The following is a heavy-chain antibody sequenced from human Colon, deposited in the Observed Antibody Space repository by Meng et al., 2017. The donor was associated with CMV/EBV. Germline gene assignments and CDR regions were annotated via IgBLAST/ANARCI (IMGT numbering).Heavy chain of an antibody. D-gene: IGHD3-22*01. CDR2: IYWNDDK. Sequence: FSRSTSGVGVGWIRQPPGKALEWLALIYWNDDKRYSPSPKSRLTITKDTSKNQVVLTMTNMDPVDTATYYCAHRPPTYYYDSSGYYKNWGQGTLVTVSS. V-gene: IGHV2-5*01. CDR1: FSRSTSGVG. CDR3: AHRPPTYYYDSSGYYKN. J-gene: IGHJ4*02.